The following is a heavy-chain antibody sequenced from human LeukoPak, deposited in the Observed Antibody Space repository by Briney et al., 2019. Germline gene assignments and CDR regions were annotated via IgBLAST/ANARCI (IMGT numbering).Heavy chain of an antibody. Sequence: GGSLRLSCAASGFTFDDYAMHWVRQAPGKGLEWVSGISWNSVSIGYADSVKGRFTISRDNAKNSQYLQMNSLRAEDTALYYCAKAVVVAATYNLEGGWFDPWGQGTLVTVSS. J-gene: IGHJ5*02. V-gene: IGHV3-9*01. CDR2: ISWNSVSI. CDR1: GFTFDDYA. D-gene: IGHD2-15*01. CDR3: AKAVVVAATYNLEGGWFDP.